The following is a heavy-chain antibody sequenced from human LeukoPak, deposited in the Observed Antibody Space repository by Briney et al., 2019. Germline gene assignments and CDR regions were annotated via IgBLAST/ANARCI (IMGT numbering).Heavy chain of an antibody. Sequence: SVKVSCKASGGTFSSYVISWVRQAPGQGLEWMGRIIPIFGTANYAQKFQGRVTITTDESTSTAYMELSSLRSEDTAVYYCARDYCSSTSCYPVDDYWGQGTLVTVSS. J-gene: IGHJ4*02. CDR3: ARDYCSSTSCYPVDDY. V-gene: IGHV1-69*05. D-gene: IGHD2-2*01. CDR2: IIPIFGTA. CDR1: GGTFSSYV.